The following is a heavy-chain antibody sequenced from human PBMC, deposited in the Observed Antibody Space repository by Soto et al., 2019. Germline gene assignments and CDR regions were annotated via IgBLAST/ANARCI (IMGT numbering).Heavy chain of an antibody. CDR2: IKSKTDGGTT. D-gene: IGHD2-2*01. CDR3: TTQVVPAAIGYHGMDV. Sequence: GGSLRLSCAASGFTFSNAWMNWVRQAPGKGLEWVGRIKSKTDGGTTDYAAPVKGRFTISRDDSKNTLYLQMNSLKTEDTAVYYCTTQVVPAAIGYHGMDVWGQGTTVTVSS. CDR1: GFTFSNAW. J-gene: IGHJ6*02. V-gene: IGHV3-15*07.